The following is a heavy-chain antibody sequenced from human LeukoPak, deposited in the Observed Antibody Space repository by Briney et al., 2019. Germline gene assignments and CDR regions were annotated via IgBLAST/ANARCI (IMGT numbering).Heavy chain of an antibody. CDR3: ARQGYDILTGYIDAFDI. V-gene: IGHV4-59*08. CDR1: GGSISSYY. D-gene: IGHD3-9*01. CDR2: ISYSGST. Sequence: SETLSLTCTVSGGSISSYYWSCIRQPPGKGLEWIGYISYSGSTNYNPSLKSRVTISIDTSKNQFSLKLRSVTAADTAIYYCARQGYDILTGYIDAFDIWGQGTMVTVSS. J-gene: IGHJ3*02.